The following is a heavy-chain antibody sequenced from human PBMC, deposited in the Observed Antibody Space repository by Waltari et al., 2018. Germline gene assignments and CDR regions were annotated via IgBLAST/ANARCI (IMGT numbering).Heavy chain of an antibody. CDR3: TVTTEVYGY. V-gene: IGHV1-69-2*01. D-gene: IGHD1-20*01. Sequence: EDQLAQFGATVKKPGTTVQISCQVSGYPTPDYYMHWMEQAPGKGLEWMGLVDPKDGETIYAEKFHDRVTMTADTSTDTAYMELSRLRSEDTAVYYCTVTTEVYGYWGQGTLVTVSS. CDR2: VDPKDGET. J-gene: IGHJ4*02. CDR1: GYPTPDYY.